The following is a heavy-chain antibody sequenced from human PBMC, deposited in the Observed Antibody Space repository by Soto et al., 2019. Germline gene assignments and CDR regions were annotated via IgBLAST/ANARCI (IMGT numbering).Heavy chain of an antibody. V-gene: IGHV4-31*03. CDR2: IYYSGST. CDR1: GGSISGGGYY. D-gene: IGHD3-22*01. J-gene: IGHJ4*02. CDR3: ARVSRIYYDSSGYYYRYFDY. Sequence: PSETLSLTCTVSGGSISGGGYYWSWIGQHPGKGLEWIGYIYYSGSTYYNPSLKSRVTISVDTSKNQFSLKLSSVTAADTAVYYCARVSRIYYDSSGYYYRYFDYWGQGTLVTVSS.